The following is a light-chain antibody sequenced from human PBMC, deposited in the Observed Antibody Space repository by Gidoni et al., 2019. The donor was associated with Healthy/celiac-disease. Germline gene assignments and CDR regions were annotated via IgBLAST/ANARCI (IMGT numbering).Light chain of an antibody. J-gene: IGKJ1*01. CDR3: QQSYSTRRT. Sequence: DLQLTRSPSTLSASGSDRVTITCRASQSIRSYLKWYQQKPGKAPTLLIYAASSLQSGVPSRFSGSGSGTDFTLTISSLQPEDFATYYCQQSYSTRRTFGQGTKVEIK. V-gene: IGKV1-39*01. CDR2: AAS. CDR1: QSIRSY.